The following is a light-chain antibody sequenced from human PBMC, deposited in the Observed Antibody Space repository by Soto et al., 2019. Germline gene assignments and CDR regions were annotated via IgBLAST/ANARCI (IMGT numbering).Light chain of an antibody. CDR2: GAS. CDR3: QQYGSSPPT. Sequence: EIVLTQSPGTLSLSPGKRVTLSCRASQSVSSSYLAWYQQKPGQAPRLLIYGASSRATAIPDRFSGSGSGTDFTLTISRLEPEDFAVYYCQQYGSSPPTFGQGTRLEIK. J-gene: IGKJ5*01. CDR1: QSVSSSY. V-gene: IGKV3-20*01.